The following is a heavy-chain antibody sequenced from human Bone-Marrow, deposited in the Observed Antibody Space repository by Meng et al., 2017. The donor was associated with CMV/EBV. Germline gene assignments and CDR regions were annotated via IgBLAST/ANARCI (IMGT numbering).Heavy chain of an antibody. J-gene: IGHJ4*02. CDR1: TFPSYG. CDR2: ISSYNGNT. V-gene: IGHV1-18*01. D-gene: IGHD2-15*01. Sequence: TFPSYGISWVRRAPGQGLEWMGWISSYNGNTNYAQKFQGRVTMTTDTSTSTAYMELRSLRSDDTAVYYCARDTYCSGGSCYRRYSDYWGQGTLVTVSS. CDR3: ARDTYCSGGSCYRRYSDY.